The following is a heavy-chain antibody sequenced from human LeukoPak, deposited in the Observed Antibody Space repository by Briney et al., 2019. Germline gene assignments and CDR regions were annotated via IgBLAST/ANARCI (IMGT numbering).Heavy chain of an antibody. CDR1: GFTFSSYG. Sequence: GGSLRLSCAASGFTFSSYGMSWVHQAPGKGLEWVSAISGSGGSTYYADSVKGRFTISRDNSKNTLYLQMNSLRAEDTAVYYCARDLGGGAFDYWGQGTLVTVSS. D-gene: IGHD3-16*01. CDR3: ARDLGGGAFDY. CDR2: ISGSGGST. V-gene: IGHV3-23*01. J-gene: IGHJ4*02.